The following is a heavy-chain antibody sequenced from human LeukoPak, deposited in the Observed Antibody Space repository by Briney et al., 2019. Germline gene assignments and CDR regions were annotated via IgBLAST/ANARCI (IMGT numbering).Heavy chain of an antibody. J-gene: IGHJ5*02. CDR3: ARDIVVVPAALGWFDP. CDR2: INPNSGGT. V-gene: IGHV1-2*02. CDR1: GYTFTGYY. D-gene: IGHD2-2*01. Sequence: GASVKVSCKASGYTFTGYYMHWVRQAPGQGLEWMGWINPNSGGTNYAQKLQGRVTMTTDTSTSTAYMELRGLRSDDTAVYYCARDIVVVPAALGWFDPWGQGTLVTVSS.